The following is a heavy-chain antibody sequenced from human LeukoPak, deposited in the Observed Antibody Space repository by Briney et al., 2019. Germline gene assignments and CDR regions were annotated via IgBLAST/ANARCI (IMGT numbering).Heavy chain of an antibody. J-gene: IGHJ4*01. CDR2: IGISSGNT. V-gene: IGHV3-48*01. Sequence: GGSLRLSCAASGFNLIDYSMNWVRQAPGKGLEWISYIGISSGNTKYADSVKGRFTISRDKARNSLYLQMNSLRVEDTAVYFCARDHRYAFDNWGHGTLVTVSS. CDR3: ARDHRYAFDN. CDR1: GFNLIDYS. D-gene: IGHD5-12*01.